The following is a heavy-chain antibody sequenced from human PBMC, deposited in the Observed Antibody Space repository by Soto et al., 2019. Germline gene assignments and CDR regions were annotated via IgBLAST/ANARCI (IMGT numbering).Heavy chain of an antibody. V-gene: IGHV1-69*02. CDR2: IIPILGIA. D-gene: IGHD3-22*01. CDR3: ARGNYDSSGYYLPYDY. Sequence: QVQLVQSGAEVKKPGSSVKVSCKASGGTFSSYTISWVRQAPGQGLEWMGRIIPILGIANYAQKFQGRVTITADKSTSTAYREMSSLRSEDTAVYYCARGNYDSSGYYLPYDYWGQGTLVTVSS. CDR1: GGTFSSYT. J-gene: IGHJ4*02.